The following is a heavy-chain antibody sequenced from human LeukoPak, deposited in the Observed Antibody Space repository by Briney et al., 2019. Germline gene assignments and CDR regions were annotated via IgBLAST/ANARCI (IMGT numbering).Heavy chain of an antibody. CDR2: MNPNSGNT. Sequence: EASVKVSCKASGYTFTSYDINWVRQATGQGLEWMGWMNPNSGNTGYAQKFQGRVTMTRNTSISTAYMELSSLRSEDTAVYYCARSFHCSSTSCYTFYYYYYGMDVWGQGTTVTVSS. D-gene: IGHD2-2*01. V-gene: IGHV1-8*01. J-gene: IGHJ6*02. CDR3: ARSFHCSSTSCYTFYYYYYGMDV. CDR1: GYTFTSYD.